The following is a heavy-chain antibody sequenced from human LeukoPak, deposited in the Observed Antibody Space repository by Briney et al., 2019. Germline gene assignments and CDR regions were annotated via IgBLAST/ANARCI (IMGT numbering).Heavy chain of an antibody. V-gene: IGHV3-23*01. CDR1: GFAFSSYA. CDR2: ISGNGGGT. CDR3: ARGRPPDS. J-gene: IGHJ4*02. Sequence: PGGSLRLSCAASGFAFSSYAMSWVRQAPGKGLEWVSGISGNGGGTYYADSVKGRFTISRDNSKNTLYLQMNSLRDEDTAVYYCARGRPPDSWGQGTLVTVSS.